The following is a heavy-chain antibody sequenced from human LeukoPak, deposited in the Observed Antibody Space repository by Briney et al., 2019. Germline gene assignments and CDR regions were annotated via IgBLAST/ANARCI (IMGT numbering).Heavy chain of an antibody. Sequence: ASVKVSCKASGGTFSSYAISWVRQAPGQGLEWMGGIIPIFGTASYAQKFQGRVTITADESTSTAYMELSSLRSEDTAVYYCARAMLRSTYYYDSSGYYYGDYFDYWGQGTLVTVSS. CDR3: ARAMLRSTYYYDSSGYYYGDYFDY. D-gene: IGHD3-22*01. CDR2: IIPIFGTA. CDR1: GGTFSSYA. V-gene: IGHV1-69*13. J-gene: IGHJ4*02.